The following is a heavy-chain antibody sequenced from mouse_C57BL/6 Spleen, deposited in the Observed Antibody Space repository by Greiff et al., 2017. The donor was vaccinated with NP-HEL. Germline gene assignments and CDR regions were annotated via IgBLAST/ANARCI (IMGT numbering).Heavy chain of an antibody. CDR2: IDPSDSET. CDR1: GYTFTSYW. Sequence: QVQLQQPGAELARPGSSVKLSCKASGYTFTSYWMHWVKQRPIQGLEWIGNIDPSDSETHYNQKFKDKATLTVDKSSSTAYMQLSSLTSEDSAVYYCARGKIYDGYFDYWGQGTTLTVSS. J-gene: IGHJ2*01. CDR3: ARGKIYDGYFDY. D-gene: IGHD2-3*01. V-gene: IGHV1-52*01.